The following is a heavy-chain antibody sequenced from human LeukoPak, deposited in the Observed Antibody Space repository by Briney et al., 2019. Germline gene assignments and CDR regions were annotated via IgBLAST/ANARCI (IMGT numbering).Heavy chain of an antibody. D-gene: IGHD3-10*02. CDR2: ISSSGSTI. CDR1: GFTFSSYE. V-gene: IGHV3-48*03. J-gene: IGHJ4*02. Sequence: GGSLRLSCAASGFTFSSYEMNWVRQAPGKGLEWVSYISSSGSTIYYADSVKGRFTISRDNAKNSLYLQMNSLRAEDTAVYYCARSTGSTMFIDYWGQGTLVTVSS. CDR3: ARSTGSTMFIDY.